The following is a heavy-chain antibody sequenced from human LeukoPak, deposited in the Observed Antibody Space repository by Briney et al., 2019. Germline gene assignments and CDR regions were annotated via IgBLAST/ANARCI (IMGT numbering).Heavy chain of an antibody. CDR1: GFTVSSNY. J-gene: IGHJ4*02. Sequence: GSLRLSCAASGFTVSSNYMSWIRQPPGKGLEWIGSIYHSGSTYYNPSLKSRVTISVDTSKNQFSLRLSSVTAADTAVYYCASTITMIVVSFDYWGQGTLVTVSS. V-gene: IGHV4-38-2*01. CDR2: IYHSGST. D-gene: IGHD3-22*01. CDR3: ASTITMIVVSFDY.